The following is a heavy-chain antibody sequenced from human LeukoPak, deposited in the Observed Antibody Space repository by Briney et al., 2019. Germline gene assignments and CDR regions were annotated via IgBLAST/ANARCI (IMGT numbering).Heavy chain of an antibody. Sequence: SETLSLTCTVSGGSISSYYWSWIRQPPGKGLEWIGYIYYSGSTNYNPSLKSRVTISVDTSKNQFSLKLSSVTAADTAVYYCARSSGSSSWYGVDYWGQGTLVTVSS. V-gene: IGHV4-59*01. D-gene: IGHD6-13*01. CDR1: GGSISSYY. J-gene: IGHJ4*02. CDR3: ARSSGSSSWYGVDY. CDR2: IYYSGST.